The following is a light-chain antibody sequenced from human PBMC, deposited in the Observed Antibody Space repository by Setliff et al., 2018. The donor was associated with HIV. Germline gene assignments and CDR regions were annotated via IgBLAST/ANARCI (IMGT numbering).Light chain of an antibody. J-gene: IGLJ1*01. V-gene: IGLV2-23*02. CDR3: CSYAGSTTFV. CDR2: GVS. CDR1: SSDVGSYNL. Sequence: QSVLTQPASVSGSPGQSIAISCTGTSSDVGSYNLVSWFQQHPGKAPKLMIYGVSERPSGVSDRFSGSKSGITASLTISGLQAEDEADYYCCSYAGSTTFVFGTGTKVTV.